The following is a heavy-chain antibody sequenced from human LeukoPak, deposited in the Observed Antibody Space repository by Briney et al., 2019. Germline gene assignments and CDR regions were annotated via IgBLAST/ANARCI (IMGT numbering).Heavy chain of an antibody. Sequence: GRFTISRDNAKNSLYLQMNSLRAEDTAVYYCAKDDRGYYYGSGSYLGSAFDIWGQGTMVTVSS. CDR3: AKDDRGYYYGSGSYLGSAFDI. J-gene: IGHJ3*02. D-gene: IGHD3-10*01. V-gene: IGHV3-11*06.